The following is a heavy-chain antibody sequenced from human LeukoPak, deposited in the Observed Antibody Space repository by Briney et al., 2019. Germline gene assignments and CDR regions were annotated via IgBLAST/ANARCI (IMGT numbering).Heavy chain of an antibody. J-gene: IGHJ3*02. D-gene: IGHD1-1*01. Sequence: GGSLRLPCAASGFTFSSYWMSWGRLAPGKGLEWVANIKQDGSEKYYVDSVKGRFTISRDNAKNSLYLQMNSLRAEDTAVYYCARERRTTSAFDIWGQGTMVTVSS. CDR2: IKQDGSEK. CDR1: GFTFSSYW. V-gene: IGHV3-7*01. CDR3: ARERRTTSAFDI.